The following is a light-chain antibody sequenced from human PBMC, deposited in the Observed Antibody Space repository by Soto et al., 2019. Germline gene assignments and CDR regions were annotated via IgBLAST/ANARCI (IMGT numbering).Light chain of an antibody. CDR3: QHRST. CDR2: DAS. CDR1: QSVDTY. J-gene: IGKJ5*01. V-gene: IGKV3-11*01. Sequence: IVLTQSPATLSLSPGEIATLSCRASQSVDTYLAWYQHKPGQAPRLLIDDASNRATGIPARFSGSGSGTDFTRTISSLEPEDFAVFYCQHRSTFGQGTRLEIK.